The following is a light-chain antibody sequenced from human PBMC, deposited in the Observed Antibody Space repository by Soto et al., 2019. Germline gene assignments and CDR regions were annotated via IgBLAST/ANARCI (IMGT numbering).Light chain of an antibody. Sequence: VLTQSPGTVSLSPGERATLSCTTSQTVNSAYLAWYQHKPGQHPRLLIYGVFNRDTGIPDRFSGSGSGTYFTLTISRLEPEDSAVYYCQHYDSSPRTFGQGTNLEI. CDR2: GVF. CDR1: QTVNSAY. J-gene: IGKJ2*01. CDR3: QHYDSSPRT. V-gene: IGKV3-20*01.